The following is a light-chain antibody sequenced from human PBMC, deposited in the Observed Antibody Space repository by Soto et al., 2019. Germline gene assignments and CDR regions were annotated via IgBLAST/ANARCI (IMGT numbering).Light chain of an antibody. CDR3: QQYSNWWT. J-gene: IGKJ1*01. V-gene: IGKV3-15*01. CDR1: QSVSSS. CDR2: GAS. Sequence: ERLMTQSPYSPSVSPVGRATLSCRVSQSVSSSLAWYQQKPGQAPRLLIYGASTRATGIPARFSGSGSGTEFTLTISSLQSEDFAVYYCQQYSNWWTFGQGTKVDIK.